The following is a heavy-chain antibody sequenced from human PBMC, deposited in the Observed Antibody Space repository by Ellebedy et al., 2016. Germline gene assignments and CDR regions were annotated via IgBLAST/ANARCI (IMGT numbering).Heavy chain of an antibody. D-gene: IGHD7-27*01. Sequence: GASLKISXAASNFTISGYSMSCPRQPPRKGPYPVPTISFDGSNTYYADSVKGRFIISRDNSKNTLSLLMGNLRTDGTAVYYCTGATWGYWGQGTLDTVSS. V-gene: IGHV3-30*05. CDR2: ISFDGSNT. CDR1: NFTISGYS. CDR3: TGATWGY. J-gene: IGHJ4*02.